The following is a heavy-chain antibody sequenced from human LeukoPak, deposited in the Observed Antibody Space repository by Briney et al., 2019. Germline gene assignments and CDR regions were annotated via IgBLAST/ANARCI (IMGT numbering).Heavy chain of an antibody. CDR3: ARVQRRYHSCGYYYDHYYYYYMDV. Sequence: PSETLSLTCTVSGGSISSDDYYWSWIRQPAGKGLKWIGRIYSSGRTKYNPSLKSRVTMSVDTSKTQFSLRLTSVTAADTAVYYCARVQRRYHSCGYYYDHYYYYYMDVWGKGTTVTVSS. D-gene: IGHD3-22*01. CDR2: IYSSGRT. V-gene: IGHV4-61*02. CDR1: GGSISSDDYY. J-gene: IGHJ6*03.